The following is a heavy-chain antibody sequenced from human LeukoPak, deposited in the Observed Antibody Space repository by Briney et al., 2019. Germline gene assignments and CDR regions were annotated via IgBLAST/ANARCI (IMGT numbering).Heavy chain of an antibody. CDR3: VKARGSRGWDFDS. V-gene: IGHV3-64D*06. D-gene: IGHD3-22*01. Sequence: GGSLRLSCSASGFVFSNYAMHWARQAPGKGLEYLSAISGNGVATYYVDSVKGRFTVSRDNSKTTLYLQINSLRREDTAFYYCVKARGSRGWDFDSWGQGRLLTVSA. CDR1: GFVFSNYA. J-gene: IGHJ4*02. CDR2: ISGNGVAT.